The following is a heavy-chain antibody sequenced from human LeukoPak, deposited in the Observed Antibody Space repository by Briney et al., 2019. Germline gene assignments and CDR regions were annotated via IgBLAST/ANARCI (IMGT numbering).Heavy chain of an antibody. D-gene: IGHD6-13*01. CDR2: IWYDGSNK. V-gene: IGHV3-33*06. Sequence: GRSLRLSCAASGFTFSSYGMHWVRQAPGKGLEWVAVIWYDGSNKYYADSVKGRFTISRDNSKNTLYLQMNSLRAEDTAVYYCAKDIIAAAGTIGSYYFDYWGQGTLVTVPS. CDR1: GFTFSSYG. CDR3: AKDIIAAAGTIGSYYFDY. J-gene: IGHJ4*02.